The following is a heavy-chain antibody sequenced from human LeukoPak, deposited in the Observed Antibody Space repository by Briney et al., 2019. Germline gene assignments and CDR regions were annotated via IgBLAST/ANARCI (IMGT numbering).Heavy chain of an antibody. J-gene: IGHJ4*02. CDR3: ARVGMTSGSGCDH. V-gene: IGHV3-64*01. Sequence: GGSLGLSCAASGFTLSWHSMLWVRQAPGKGLEFVSAISSNGGNTYYANSVKGRFTISRDSYKNTLFLQMGNLRAEDMALYYCARVGMTSGSGCDHWGQGTLVTVSS. CDR2: ISSNGGNT. CDR1: GFTLSWHS. D-gene: IGHD6-19*01.